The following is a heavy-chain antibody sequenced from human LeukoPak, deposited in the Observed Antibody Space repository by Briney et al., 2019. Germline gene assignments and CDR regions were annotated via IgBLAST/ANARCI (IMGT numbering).Heavy chain of an antibody. V-gene: IGHV3-7*01. CDR2: IDQGGSEK. D-gene: IGHD1-1*01. CDR1: GFTFINDW. CDR3: ATDRDATWVKLFDY. J-gene: IGHJ4*02. Sequence: GGSLRLSCAASGFTFINDWMSWVRQAPGKGLEWVANIDQGGSEKNYVDSVKGRFTISRDNAKNSLYLQMNSLRAEDTAVYYCATDRDATWVKLFDYWGQGILVTVSS.